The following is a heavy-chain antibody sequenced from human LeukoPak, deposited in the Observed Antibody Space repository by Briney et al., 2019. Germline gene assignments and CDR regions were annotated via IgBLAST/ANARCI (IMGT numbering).Heavy chain of an antibody. D-gene: IGHD2-2*01. CDR2: MNPNSGNT. CDR1: GYTFTGYD. Sequence: GASVKVSCKASGYTFTGYDINWVRQATGQGLERMGWMNPNSGNTGYAQKFQGRVTMTRNTSISTAYMELSSLRSEDTAVYYCAVVPAAIGHYYYYGMDVWGQGTTVTVSS. J-gene: IGHJ6*02. V-gene: IGHV1-8*01. CDR3: AVVPAAIGHYYYYGMDV.